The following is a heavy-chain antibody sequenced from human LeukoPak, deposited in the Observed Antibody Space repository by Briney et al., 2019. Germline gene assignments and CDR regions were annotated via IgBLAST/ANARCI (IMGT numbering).Heavy chain of an antibody. CDR1: GFTFSSYG. CDR2: IWYDGSNK. V-gene: IGHV3-33*01. J-gene: IGHJ4*02. Sequence: GGSLRLSCAASGFTFSSYGMHWVRQAPGKGLEWVAVIWYDGSNKYYADSVKGRFTISRDNSKNTLYLQMNSLRAEDTAVYYCAREARRYCSSTSCHYFDYWGQGTQVTVSS. D-gene: IGHD2-2*01. CDR3: AREARRYCSSTSCHYFDY.